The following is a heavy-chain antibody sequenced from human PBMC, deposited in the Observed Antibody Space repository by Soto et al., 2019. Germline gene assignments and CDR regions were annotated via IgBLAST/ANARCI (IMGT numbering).Heavy chain of an antibody. CDR2: LYYSWTT. D-gene: IGHD2-15*01. CDR1: GYSITASSSN. Sequence: PAETLSLTCTVSGYSITASSSNWACIRQPPGKGLDWIGTLYYSWTTCQNPPLRSRITLSGDTSSNQFALNLRSVTAADSGVYYCAKVVRDDVRRSDRAHWGQGTLVTVSS. J-gene: IGHJ4*02. CDR3: AKVVRDDVRRSDRAH. V-gene: IGHV4-39*01.